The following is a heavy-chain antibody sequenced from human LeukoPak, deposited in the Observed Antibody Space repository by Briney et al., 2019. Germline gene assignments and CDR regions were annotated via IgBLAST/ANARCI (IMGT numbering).Heavy chain of an antibody. CDR3: ARDQTYSYGRYFDY. J-gene: IGHJ4*02. CDR2: IYTSGST. V-gene: IGHV4-4*07. D-gene: IGHD5-18*01. CDR1: GGSISSYY. Sequence: PSETLFLTCTVSGGSISSYYWSWIRQPAGKGLEWIGRIYTSGSTNYNPSLKSRVTMSVDTSKNQFSLKLSSVTAADTAVYYCARDQTYSYGRYFDYWGQGTLVTVSS.